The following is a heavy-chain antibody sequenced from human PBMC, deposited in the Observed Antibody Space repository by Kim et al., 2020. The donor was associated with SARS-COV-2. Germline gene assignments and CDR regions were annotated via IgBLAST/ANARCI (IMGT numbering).Heavy chain of an antibody. CDR2: IYYSGST. CDR3: ARDQPPWLGHDAFDI. V-gene: IGHV4-31*03. J-gene: IGHJ3*02. D-gene: IGHD3-10*01. CDR1: GGSISSGGYY. Sequence: SETLSLTCTVSGGSISSGGYYWSWIRQHPGKGLEWIGYIYYSGSTYYNPSLKSRVTISVDTSKNQFSLKLSSVTAADTAVYYCARDQPPWLGHDAFDIWGQGTMVTVSS.